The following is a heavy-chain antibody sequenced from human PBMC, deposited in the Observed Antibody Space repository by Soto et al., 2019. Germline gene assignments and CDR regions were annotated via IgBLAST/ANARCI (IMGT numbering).Heavy chain of an antibody. CDR1: GYTFTGYY. V-gene: IGHV1-2*02. Sequence: QVQLVQSGAEVKKPGASVKVSCKASGYTFTGYYMHWVRQAPGQGLEWMGWINPNSGGTNYAQKFQGRVSMTRDTSISTAYMELSRLRSDDTAVYYCARGRPRGLRTGTTAGVDYWGQGTLVTVSS. CDR3: ARGRPRGLRTGTTAGVDY. J-gene: IGHJ4*02. D-gene: IGHD1-7*01. CDR2: INPNSGGT.